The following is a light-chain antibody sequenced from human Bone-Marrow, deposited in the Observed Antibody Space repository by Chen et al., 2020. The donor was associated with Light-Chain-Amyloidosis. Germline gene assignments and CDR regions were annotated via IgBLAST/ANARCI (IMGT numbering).Light chain of an antibody. CDR1: DLPTKY. CDR3: QSADSSGTYEVI. J-gene: IGLJ2*01. V-gene: IGLV3-25*03. CDR2: RDT. Sequence: SSELTQPPPVSVTPGQPARITCSGDDLPTKYAYWYQQKPGQAPVLVIHRDTERPSGISERFSGSSSGTTATLTISGVQAEDEADYHCQSADSSGTYEVIFGGGTKLTVL.